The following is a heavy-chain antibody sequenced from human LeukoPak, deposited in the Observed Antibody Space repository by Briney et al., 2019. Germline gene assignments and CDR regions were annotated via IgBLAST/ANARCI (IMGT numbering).Heavy chain of an antibody. CDR1: GYTFTGYY. CDR2: INPNSGGT. CDR3: ARDTGYSYGYATEYYFDY. V-gene: IGHV1-2*02. J-gene: IGHJ4*02. Sequence: ASVKVSCKASGYTFTGYYMHWVRQAPGQGLEWMGWINPNSGGTNYAQKFQGRVTMTRDTSISTAYMELSRLRSDDTAVYYCARDTGYSYGYATEYYFDYWGQGTLVTFSS. D-gene: IGHD5-18*01.